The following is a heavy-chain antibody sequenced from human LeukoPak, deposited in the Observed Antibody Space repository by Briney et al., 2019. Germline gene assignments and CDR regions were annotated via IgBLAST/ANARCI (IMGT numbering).Heavy chain of an antibody. CDR1: GFTFGDYA. CDR3: TTTSVVLWFGDDY. V-gene: IGHV3-15*04. J-gene: IGHJ4*02. D-gene: IGHD3-10*01. Sequence: GGSLRLSCTASGFTFGDYAMTWVRQAPGKGLEWVGFIASKTDGGTTDYAAPVKGRFTISRDDSKNTLYLQMNSLKTVDTAVYYCTTTSVVLWFGDDYWGQGTLVTVSS. CDR2: IASKTDGGTT.